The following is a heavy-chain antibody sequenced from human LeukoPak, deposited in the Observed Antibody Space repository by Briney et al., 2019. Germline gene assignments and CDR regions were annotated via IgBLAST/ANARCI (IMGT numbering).Heavy chain of an antibody. CDR3: ARTRLWFGVLSHFDY. V-gene: IGHV3-20*04. D-gene: IGHD3-10*01. Sequence: GGSLRLSCAASGFTFDDYGMSWVRQAPGKGLEWVSDINWNGGSTGYADSVKGRFTISRDNAKNSLYLQMNSLRAEDTALYYCARTRLWFGVLSHFDYWGQGTLVTVSS. J-gene: IGHJ4*02. CDR1: GFTFDDYG. CDR2: INWNGGST.